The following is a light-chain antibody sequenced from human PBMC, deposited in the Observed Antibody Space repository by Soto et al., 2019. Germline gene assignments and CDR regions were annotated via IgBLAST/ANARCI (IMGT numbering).Light chain of an antibody. CDR2: GNT. CDR1: SSDIGAGYD. V-gene: IGLV1-40*01. Sequence: SVLTKPPSVSGAPGQRVTISCTGSSSDIGAGYDVHWYQQLPGKAPTLLIYGNTKRPSGVPDRFSGSRSGTSASLAITGLQAEDEADYYCQSYDSSLRHYVFGTGTKLTVL. J-gene: IGLJ1*01. CDR3: QSYDSSLRHYV.